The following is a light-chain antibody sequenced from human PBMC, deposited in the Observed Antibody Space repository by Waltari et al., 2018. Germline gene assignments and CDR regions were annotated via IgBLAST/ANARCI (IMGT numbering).Light chain of an antibody. V-gene: IGKV3-11*01. CDR2: DVF. CDR3: QQRRDWPIT. J-gene: IGKJ5*01. Sequence: EIVLTQSPATLSLSPGDRATLSCRASHSVDTSLAWYQQKLGQAPRLLIYDVFYRPTGIPARFSGRGSGTDFTLTISSLEPEDFALYFCQQRRDWPITFGQGTRLEIK. CDR1: HSVDTS.